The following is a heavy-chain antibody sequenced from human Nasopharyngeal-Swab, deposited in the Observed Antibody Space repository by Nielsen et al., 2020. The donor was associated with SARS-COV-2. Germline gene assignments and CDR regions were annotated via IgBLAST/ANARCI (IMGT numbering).Heavy chain of an antibody. CDR3: ASSRYEVTIFGVVYYGMDV. V-gene: IGHV1-46*01. J-gene: IGHJ6*02. CDR1: GYTFTSYY. Sequence: ASVKVSCKASGYTFTSYYMHWVRQAPGQGLEWMGIINPSGGSTSYAQKFQGRATMTRDTSTSTVYMELSSLRSEDTAVYYCASSRYEVTIFGVVYYGMDVWGQGTTVTVSS. CDR2: INPSGGST. D-gene: IGHD3-3*01.